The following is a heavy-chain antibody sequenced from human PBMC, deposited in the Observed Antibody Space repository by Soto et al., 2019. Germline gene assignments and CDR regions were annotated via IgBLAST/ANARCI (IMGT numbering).Heavy chain of an antibody. D-gene: IGHD6-6*01. Sequence: TLSLTCTISNGSINRGGYYWSWIRQHPGKGLEWVGYMSYSGSTYYSPSLKSRVTISVDTSKTQLSLKLSSVTAADTAIYFCARARVISSRNWFDPWGQGTLVTVSS. CDR1: NGSINRGGYY. CDR2: MSYSGST. CDR3: ARARVISSRNWFDP. J-gene: IGHJ5*02. V-gene: IGHV4-31*03.